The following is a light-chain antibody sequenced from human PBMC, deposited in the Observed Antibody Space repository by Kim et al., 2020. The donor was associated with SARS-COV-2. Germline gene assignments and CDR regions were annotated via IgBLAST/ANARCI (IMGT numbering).Light chain of an antibody. CDR1: SFNIGNNY. J-gene: IGLJ3*02. V-gene: IGLV1-51*01. CDR3: ATWDSSLSAGV. Sequence: QKVTISCSGSSFNIGNNYVSWYQQLPGTAPKLLIYDNNERPSGIPDRFSASTSGTSATLGITGLQTGDEADYYCATWDSSLSAGVFGGGTQLTVL. CDR2: DNN.